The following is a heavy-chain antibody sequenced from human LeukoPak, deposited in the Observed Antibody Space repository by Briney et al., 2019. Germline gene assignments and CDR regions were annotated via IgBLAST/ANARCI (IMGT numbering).Heavy chain of an antibody. CDR3: ARASDYYYGSGSYN. D-gene: IGHD3-10*01. CDR2: ISSSSSTI. Sequence: PGGSLRLSCAASGFTFSSYSMNWVRQAPGKGLEWVSYISSSSSTIYYADSVKGRFTISRDNAKNSLYLQMNSLRAEDTAVYYCARASDYYYGSGSYNWARGTLVTVSS. V-gene: IGHV3-48*01. CDR1: GFTFSSYS. J-gene: IGHJ4*02.